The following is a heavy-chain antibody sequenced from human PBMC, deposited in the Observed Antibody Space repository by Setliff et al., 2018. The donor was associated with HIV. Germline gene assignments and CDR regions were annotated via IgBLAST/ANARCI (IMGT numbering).Heavy chain of an antibody. Sequence: QPVGSLRLSCAASGFSFSTIGMHWVRQAPGKGLEWVSFIDSGGKDKIYIDSVQGRFTISRDNSKNTLYLQMDSLRDEDTALYYCVKDVNYRPGSLSDFWGQGTPVTVSS. V-gene: IGHV3-30*02. CDR2: IDSGGKDK. J-gene: IGHJ4*02. D-gene: IGHD3-10*01. CDR3: VKDVNYRPGSLSDF. CDR1: GFSFSTIG.